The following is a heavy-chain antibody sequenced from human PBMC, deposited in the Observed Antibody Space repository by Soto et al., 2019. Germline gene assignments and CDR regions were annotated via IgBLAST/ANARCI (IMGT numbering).Heavy chain of an antibody. CDR3: ATESGSTYGYFDH. J-gene: IGHJ4*02. CDR2: ISNSGST. CDR1: GGSVTSDEDY. Sequence: PSETLSLTCTVSGGSVTSDEDYWTWIRQSPGKGLEWIGYISNSGSTGYSPSLKTRLSMSVDRSKNQFTLRLTSVTAADTAVYFCATESGSTYGYFDHWGQGTQVTVS. D-gene: IGHD5-18*01. V-gene: IGHV4-30-4*01.